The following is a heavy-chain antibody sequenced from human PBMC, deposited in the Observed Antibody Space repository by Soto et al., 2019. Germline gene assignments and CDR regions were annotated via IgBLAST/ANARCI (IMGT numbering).Heavy chain of an antibody. Sequence: PSETLSLTCTVSGGSISSYYWSWIRQPPGKGLEWIGYIYYSGSTNYNPSLKSRVTISVDTSKNQFSLKLSSVTAADTAVYYCARHKAAAGTSVFDYWGQGTLVTVSS. CDR1: GGSISSYY. D-gene: IGHD6-13*01. CDR3: ARHKAAAGTSVFDY. CDR2: IYYSGST. V-gene: IGHV4-59*08. J-gene: IGHJ4*02.